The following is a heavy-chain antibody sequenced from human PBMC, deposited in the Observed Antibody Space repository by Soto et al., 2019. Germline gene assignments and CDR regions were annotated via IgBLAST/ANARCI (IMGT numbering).Heavy chain of an antibody. V-gene: IGHV3-66*01. Sequence: QPGGSLRLSCAASGFTVSSYYMSWVRQAPGKGLEWVSVIYSAGSADFADSVKGRFTISRDNSKNTLYLQMSSLRAEDTAVYYCARVPSSSYHYFDYWGQGTLVTVSS. CDR1: GFTVSSYY. J-gene: IGHJ4*02. CDR2: IYSAGSA. D-gene: IGHD6-13*01. CDR3: ARVPSSSYHYFDY.